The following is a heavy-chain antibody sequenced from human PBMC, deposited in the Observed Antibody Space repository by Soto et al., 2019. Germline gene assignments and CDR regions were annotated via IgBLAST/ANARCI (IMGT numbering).Heavy chain of an antibody. CDR1: GGTFSSYA. D-gene: IGHD6-19*01. CDR2: IIPIFGTA. J-gene: IGHJ5*02. V-gene: IGHV1-69*14. CDR3: ARATVAGISRQGWFDP. Sequence: QVQLVQSGAEVKKPGSSVKVSCKASGGTFSSYAISWVRQAPGQGLEWMGGIIPIFGTANYAQKFQGRVTITAEKSTSTAYMELSSLRSEDTAVYYCARATVAGISRQGWFDPWGQGTLVTVSS.